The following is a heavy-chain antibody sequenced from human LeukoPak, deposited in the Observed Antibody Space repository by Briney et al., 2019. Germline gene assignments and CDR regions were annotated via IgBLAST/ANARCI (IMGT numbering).Heavy chain of an antibody. V-gene: IGHV3-48*01. Sequence: GGSLRLSCAASGFTFSSYSMNWVRQAPGKGLEWVSYISGGSTSIYYGDSVKGRFTISRDNAKSSLYLQMNSLRVEDTAVYYCARDGAATGPDFDYWGQGTLVTVSS. CDR1: GFTFSSYS. J-gene: IGHJ4*02. CDR3: ARDGAATGPDFDY. CDR2: ISGGSTSI. D-gene: IGHD6-13*01.